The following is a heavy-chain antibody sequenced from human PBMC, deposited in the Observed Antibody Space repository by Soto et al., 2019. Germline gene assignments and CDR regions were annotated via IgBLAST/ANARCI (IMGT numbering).Heavy chain of an antibody. CDR3: VRGRAFMSRVAFDI. J-gene: IGHJ3*02. CDR2: INHSGFT. Sequence: QVQLQQRGAGLLKPSETLSLTCAVLGGSFSDYYWTWIRQPPGKGLEWIGEINHSGFTSYNPSLKSRITLIVDTSTKEFSLNLSSVTAAETAAYHCVRGRAFMSRVAFDIWGQGTMVTVSS. CDR1: GGSFSDYY. D-gene: IGHD1-26*01. V-gene: IGHV4-34*02.